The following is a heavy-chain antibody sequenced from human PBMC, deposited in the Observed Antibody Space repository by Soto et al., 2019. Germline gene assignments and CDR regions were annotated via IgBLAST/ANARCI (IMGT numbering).Heavy chain of an antibody. Sequence: SETLSLTCTVSGGSISSGDYYWSWIRQPPGKGLEWIGYIYYSGSTYYNPSLKSRVTISVDTSKNQFSLKLSSVTAADTAVYYCARGSNQQVVAAFCFDEWGQGTLVTGSS. CDR2: IYYSGST. CDR3: ARGSNQQVVAAFCFDE. V-gene: IGHV4-30-4*01. J-gene: IGHJ4*02. CDR1: GGSISSGDYY. D-gene: IGHD2-15*01.